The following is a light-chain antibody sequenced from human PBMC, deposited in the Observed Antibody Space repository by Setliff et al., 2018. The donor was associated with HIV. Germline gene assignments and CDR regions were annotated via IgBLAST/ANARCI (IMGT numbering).Light chain of an antibody. V-gene: IGLV2-14*01. Sequence: QSALTQPASVSGSPGQSITISCTGTSSDVGGYNYVSWYQQSPGTAPKLMIYEVNNRPSGVPDRFSGSKSGNTASLTISGLQAEDEADYYCSSCSSTSTLVFGGGTKVTVL. CDR2: EVN. CDR1: SSDVGGYNY. CDR3: SSCSSTSTLV. J-gene: IGLJ3*02.